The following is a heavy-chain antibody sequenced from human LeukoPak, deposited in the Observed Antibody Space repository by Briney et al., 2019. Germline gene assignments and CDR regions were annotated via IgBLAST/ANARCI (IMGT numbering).Heavy chain of an antibody. J-gene: IGHJ5*02. CDR2: INHSGST. D-gene: IGHD4-23*01. Sequence: SETLSLTCAVYGGSFSGYYWSWIPQPPGKGLEWIGEINHSGSTNYNPSLKSRVTISVDTSKNQFSLKLSSVTAADTAVYYCARGPPGGRNNWFDPWGQGTLVTVSS. CDR3: ARGPPGGRNNWFDP. CDR1: GGSFSGYY. V-gene: IGHV4-34*01.